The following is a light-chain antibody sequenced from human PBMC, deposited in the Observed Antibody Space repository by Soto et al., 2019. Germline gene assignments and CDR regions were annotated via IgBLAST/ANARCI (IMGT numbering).Light chain of an antibody. Sequence: EIVMTQSPATLSVSPGERATLSCRASQSVSSNLAWYQQKLGQAPRLLIYGASTRATGIPARLSGSGSGTEFTLTISSLQSEDFAVDYCQQYKNWPTFGQGTKVEIK. V-gene: IGKV3-15*01. J-gene: IGKJ1*01. CDR1: QSVSSN. CDR2: GAS. CDR3: QQYKNWPT.